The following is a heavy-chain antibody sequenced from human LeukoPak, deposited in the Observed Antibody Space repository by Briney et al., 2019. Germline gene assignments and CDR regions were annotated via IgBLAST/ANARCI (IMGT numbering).Heavy chain of an antibody. CDR3: TRATAVAFDY. Sequence: PGGSLRLSCAASGFTFSTYWMHWVRQAPGKGLVWVSRINRDGTSTSNADSVKGRFTISRDNAKNTVYLQVNSLRAEDTAVYYCTRATAVAFDYWGQGTLVTV. V-gene: IGHV3-74*01. CDR2: INRDGTST. J-gene: IGHJ4*02. CDR1: GFTFSTYW. D-gene: IGHD6-19*01.